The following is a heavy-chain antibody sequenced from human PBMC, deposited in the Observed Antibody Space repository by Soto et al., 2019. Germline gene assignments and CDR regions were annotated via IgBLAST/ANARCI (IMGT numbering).Heavy chain of an antibody. J-gene: IGHJ6*02. V-gene: IGHV1-2*02. CDR1: GCTFTGYY. CDR3: ARECRFWRTYYCYRIAV. CDR2: INPNGGGT. D-gene: IGHD3-3*01. Sequence: ASVRVSCKASGCTFTGYYMHWVGQAPVRGLEWMGWINPNGGGTNYAQKFQGRVTMTRETSISTAYMEMSRLRSDDTAVYYCARECRFWRTYYCYRIAVWAQGTTVTVSS.